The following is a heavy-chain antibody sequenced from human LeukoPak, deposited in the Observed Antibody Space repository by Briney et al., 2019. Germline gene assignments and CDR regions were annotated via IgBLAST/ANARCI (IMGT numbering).Heavy chain of an antibody. J-gene: IGHJ4*02. D-gene: IGHD6-13*01. CDR2: INQDGSEK. CDR1: GFTFSSYW. CDR3: ARDGLPAAGDY. V-gene: IGHV3-7*01. Sequence: GGSLRLSCAASGFTFSSYWMTWVRQAPGKGLDGVANINQDGSEKYYVDSVKGRFTISRDNAKNSLYLQMNSLRAEDTAVYYCARDGLPAAGDYWGQGTLVTVSS.